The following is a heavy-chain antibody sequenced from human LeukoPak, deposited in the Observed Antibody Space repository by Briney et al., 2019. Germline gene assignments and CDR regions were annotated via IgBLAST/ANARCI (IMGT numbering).Heavy chain of an antibody. Sequence: GGSLRLSCAASGFTVSSNYMSWVRQAPGKGLEWVSVIYSGGNTYYADSVKGRFTISRDNAKNSLYLQMNSLRAEDTAVYYCARAPDFWSGYPGWFDPWGQGTLVTVSS. V-gene: IGHV3-66*01. CDR1: GFTVSSNY. CDR2: IYSGGNT. D-gene: IGHD3-3*01. J-gene: IGHJ5*02. CDR3: ARAPDFWSGYPGWFDP.